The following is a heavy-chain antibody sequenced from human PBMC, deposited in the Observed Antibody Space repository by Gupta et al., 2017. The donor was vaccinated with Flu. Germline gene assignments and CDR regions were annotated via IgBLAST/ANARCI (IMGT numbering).Heavy chain of an antibody. Sequence: EVQLLESGGGLVQPGGSLRLSCAASGFTFSSYAMRWVRQAPGKGLEWVSAISGSGGSTYYADSVKGRFTISRDNSKNTLYLQMNSLRAEDTAVYYCAKDRRTSGSSSSPFDIWGQGTMVTVSS. CDR2: ISGSGGST. CDR3: AKDRRTSGSSSSPFDI. CDR1: GFTFSSYA. V-gene: IGHV3-23*01. D-gene: IGHD6-6*01. J-gene: IGHJ3*02.